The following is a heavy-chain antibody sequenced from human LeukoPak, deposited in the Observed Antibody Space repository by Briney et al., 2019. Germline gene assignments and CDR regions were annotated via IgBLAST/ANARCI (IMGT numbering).Heavy chain of an antibody. CDR3: ARGLAAAATYYFDY. J-gene: IGHJ4*02. Sequence: SEALSLTCSVFGDSVNNNAYYWAWIRQAPGKRLEWVGSGHYRETTYSSPSLKSRVTISVDTSKNQVSLKLSSVTAADTAVYYCARGLAAAATYYFDYWGQGTLVTVSS. V-gene: IGHV4-39*07. D-gene: IGHD6-13*01. CDR2: GHYRETT. CDR1: GDSVNNNAYY.